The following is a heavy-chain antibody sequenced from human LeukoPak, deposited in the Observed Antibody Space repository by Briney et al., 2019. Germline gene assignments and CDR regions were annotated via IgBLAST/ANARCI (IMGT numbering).Heavy chain of an antibody. Sequence: GGSLRLSCAASGFTFSSYEMNWVRQAPGKGLEWVSGISGNVGSTYYADSLKGRFTISRDNSKNTLYLQMNSLRAEDTAVYYCAKIPTYSSEGYFDYWGQGTLVTVSS. D-gene: IGHD6-25*01. CDR1: GFTFSSYE. J-gene: IGHJ4*02. CDR2: ISGNVGST. CDR3: AKIPTYSSEGYFDY. V-gene: IGHV3-23*01.